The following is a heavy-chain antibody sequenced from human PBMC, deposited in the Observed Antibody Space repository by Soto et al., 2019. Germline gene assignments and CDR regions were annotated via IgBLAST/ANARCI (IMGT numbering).Heavy chain of an antibody. CDR1: GGTFSSYA. CDR3: ARCPRGQDYYYGMDV. D-gene: IGHD5-12*01. V-gene: IGHV1-69*12. CDR2: IIPIFGTA. J-gene: IGHJ6*02. Sequence: QVPLVQSGAEVKKPGSSVKVSCKASGGTFSSYAINWVRQAPGQGLEWMGGIIPIFGTADYAQKYQGRVTIIADETTSTAYMELSSLRSEDTDVYYCARCPRGQDYYYGMDVWGQGTTVTVSS.